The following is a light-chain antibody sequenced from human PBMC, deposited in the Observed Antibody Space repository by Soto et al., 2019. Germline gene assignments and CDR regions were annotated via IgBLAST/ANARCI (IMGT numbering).Light chain of an antibody. CDR2: DSS. CDR3: QQLSHYPYT. CDR1: QSISTY. J-gene: IGKJ5*01. V-gene: IGKV1-39*01. Sequence: DIQLTQSPSSLSASVGDRITITCRASQSISTYLNWYQQKPGEAPTLLVYDSSTLQSGVPSRFSGSGFGAEFTLTVSSLQPEDFATYFCQQLSHYPYTFGQGTRLEIK.